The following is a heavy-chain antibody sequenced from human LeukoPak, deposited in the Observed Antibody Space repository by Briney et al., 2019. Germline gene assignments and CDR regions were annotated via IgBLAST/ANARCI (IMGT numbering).Heavy chain of an antibody. CDR3: VRDLGGGSGH. V-gene: IGHV3-74*01. Sequence: GGSLRLSCAASGFTFSSNWMHWVRQAPGKGLVWVSRINEDGSTTNYADSVKGRSTIFRDNAKNTLYLRMNSLRAEDTAAYYCVRDLGGGSGHWGQGTLVTVSS. CDR2: INEDGSTT. J-gene: IGHJ4*02. D-gene: IGHD1-26*01. CDR1: GFTFSSNW.